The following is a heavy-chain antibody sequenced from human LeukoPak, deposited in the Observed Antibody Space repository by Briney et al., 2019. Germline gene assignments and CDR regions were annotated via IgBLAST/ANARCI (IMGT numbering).Heavy chain of an antibody. CDR1: GFTVSSNY. D-gene: IGHD3-22*01. V-gene: IGHV3-66*02. Sequence: GGSLRLSCAASGFTVSSNYMSWVRQAPGKGLEWVSVIYSGGSTYYADSVKGRFTISRDNSKNTLYLQMNSLRAEDTAVYYCARESFYDSSGAFDYWGQGTLVTVSS. CDR2: IYSGGST. J-gene: IGHJ4*02. CDR3: ARESFYDSSGAFDY.